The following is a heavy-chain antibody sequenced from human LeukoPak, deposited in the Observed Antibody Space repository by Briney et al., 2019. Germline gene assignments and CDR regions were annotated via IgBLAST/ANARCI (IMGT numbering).Heavy chain of an antibody. Sequence: PSETLSLTCTVSGGSISTYYWSWIRQPPGKGLEWIGYIYSSGGTNYNPSLKSRVTISIDTSKNQFSLKLSSVTAADTAVYYCARGLYSSVSWFDPWGQGTLVTVSS. CDR2: IYSSGGT. D-gene: IGHD6-19*01. CDR1: GGSISTYY. J-gene: IGHJ5*02. V-gene: IGHV4-59*01. CDR3: ARGLYSSVSWFDP.